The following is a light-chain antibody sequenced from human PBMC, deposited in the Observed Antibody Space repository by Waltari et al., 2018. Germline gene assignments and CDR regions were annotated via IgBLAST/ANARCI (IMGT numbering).Light chain of an antibody. CDR3: QQYYDYPRT. J-gene: IGKJ1*01. CDR1: QAIGSY. V-gene: IGKV1-8*01. CDR2: AAS. Sequence: AIRMTHSPSSFSASTGDRVTITCRASQAIGSYLAWYRQKPGRVPKLLISAASTLHSGVPSRFTGSGSGTDFTLTINCLQSEDFATYYCQQYYDYPRTFGQGTKVEVK.